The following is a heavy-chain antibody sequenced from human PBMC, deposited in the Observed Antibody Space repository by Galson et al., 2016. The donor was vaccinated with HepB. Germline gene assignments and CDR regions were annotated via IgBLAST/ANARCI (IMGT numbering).Heavy chain of an antibody. CDR2: ISHDGSNK. Sequence: SLRLSCAASGFTLSSYVMYWVRQAPGKGLEWVAVISHDGSNKYYVDSVKGRFTISRDNAKNTLYLQMNSLRAEDTAVYYCVRGRKGAAAAGFLTYYFYYYGMDFWGQGTTVTVSS. V-gene: IGHV3-30-3*01. J-gene: IGHJ6*02. D-gene: IGHD6-13*01. CDR1: GFTLSSYV. CDR3: VRGRKGAAAAGFLTYYFYYYGMDF.